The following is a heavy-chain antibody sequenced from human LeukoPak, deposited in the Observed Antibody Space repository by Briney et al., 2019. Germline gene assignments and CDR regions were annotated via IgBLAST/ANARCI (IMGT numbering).Heavy chain of an antibody. CDR3: ARRAVAENYFDY. J-gene: IGHJ4*02. D-gene: IGHD6-19*01. Sequence: SETLSLTCTVSGGSITSYYWSWIRQPPGKGLEWIGYIYSRGSTTYNPSLKSRVTISVDTSKNQFSLTLTSVTAADTAVYYCARRAVAENYFDYWGEGTLVTDSS. V-gene: IGHV4-59*08. CDR1: GGSITSYY. CDR2: IYSRGST.